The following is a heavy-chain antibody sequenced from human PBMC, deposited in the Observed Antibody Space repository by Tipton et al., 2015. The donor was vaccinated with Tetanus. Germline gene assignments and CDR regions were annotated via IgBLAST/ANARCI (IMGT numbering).Heavy chain of an antibody. CDR1: GGSLRSGDHY. D-gene: IGHD3-3*01. Sequence: QLVQSGPEVKPSETLSLTCTVSGGSLRSGDHYWSWIRQAPGKGLEWLAYISSGGRTNSNYSLKSRITMSRDTSKNQFSLRLTSVTAADTAVYYCARANYEFPKKGPFDSWGQGTLVIVSS. CDR2: ISSGGRT. V-gene: IGHV4-61*08. J-gene: IGHJ4*02. CDR3: ARANYEFPKKGPFDS.